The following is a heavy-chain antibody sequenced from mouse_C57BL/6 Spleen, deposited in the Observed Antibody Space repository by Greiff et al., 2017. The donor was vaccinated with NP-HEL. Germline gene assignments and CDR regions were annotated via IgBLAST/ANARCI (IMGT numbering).Heavy chain of an antibody. Sequence: VMLVESGPGLVQPSQSLSITCTVSGFSLTSYGVHWVRQSPGKGLEWLGVIWSGGSTDYNAAFISRLSISKDNSKSQVFFKMNSLQADDTAIYYCASHYGSSSYWYFDVWGTGTTVTVSS. CDR3: ASHYGSSSYWYFDV. D-gene: IGHD1-1*01. J-gene: IGHJ1*03. V-gene: IGHV2-2*01. CDR1: GFSLTSYG. CDR2: IWSGGST.